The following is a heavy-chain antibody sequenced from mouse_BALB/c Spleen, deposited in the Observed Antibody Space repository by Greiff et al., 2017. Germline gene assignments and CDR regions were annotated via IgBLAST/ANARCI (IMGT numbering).Heavy chain of an antibody. CDR1: GYTFSSYT. CDR3: AGPGLRRAMDY. Sequence: DVMLVESGGGLAQPGGSLKLSCAASGYTFSSYTMPWVRQSPGQRLEWVAYISTGGGSTYYQDTVKGRFTISRDNAKNTLYLQMSSLKSEDAAMYYCAGPGLRRAMDYWGQGTSVTVSS. D-gene: IGHD2-2*01. CDR2: ISTGGGST. J-gene: IGHJ4*01. V-gene: IGHV5-12-2*01.